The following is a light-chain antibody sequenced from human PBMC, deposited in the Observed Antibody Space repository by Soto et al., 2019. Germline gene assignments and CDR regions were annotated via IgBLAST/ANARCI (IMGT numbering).Light chain of an antibody. CDR3: SSYTSSSTVV. V-gene: IGLV2-14*01. CDR2: EVS. J-gene: IGLJ2*01. Sequence: QSALTQPASVSGSPGQSITISCTGSSSDVGGYNYVSWYQQHPGKAPQLMIYEVSSRPSGVSNRFSGSKSGNTASLTISGLQAEDEADYYCSSYTSSSTVVFGGGTQLTVL. CDR1: SSDVGGYNY.